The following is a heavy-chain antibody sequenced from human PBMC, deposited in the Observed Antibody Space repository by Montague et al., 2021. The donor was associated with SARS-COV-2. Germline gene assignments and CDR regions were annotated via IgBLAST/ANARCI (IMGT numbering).Heavy chain of an antibody. D-gene: IGHD3-22*01. CDR2: IYSSGST. CDR3: VREGRSSAYAMDY. CDR1: GASMSGSY. V-gene: IGHV4-59*01. Sequence: SETLSLTCTVSGASMSGSYWGWVRQPPGKGPEWIGNIYSSGSTHYNPSLKSRVTISVDTSKSQFSLRLTSVTAADTAVYYCVREGRSSAYAMDYWGQGTLVIVSS. J-gene: IGHJ4*02.